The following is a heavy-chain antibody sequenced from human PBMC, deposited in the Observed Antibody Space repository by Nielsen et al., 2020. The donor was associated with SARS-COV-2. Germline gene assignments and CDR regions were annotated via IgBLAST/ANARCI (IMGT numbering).Heavy chain of an antibody. CDR1: GGSFSGYY. CDR2: INHSGST. V-gene: IGHV4-34*01. Sequence: SETLSLTCAVYGGSFSGYYWSWIRQPPGKGLEWIGEINHSGSTNYNPSLKSRVTISVDTSKNQFSLKLSSMTAADSAEYYCVRDTLSHGLDVWGQGITVTVSS. D-gene: IGHD2/OR15-2a*01. CDR3: VRDTLSHGLDV. J-gene: IGHJ6*02.